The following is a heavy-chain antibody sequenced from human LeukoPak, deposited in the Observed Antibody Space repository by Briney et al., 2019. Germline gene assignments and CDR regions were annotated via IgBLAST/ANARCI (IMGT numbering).Heavy chain of an antibody. Sequence: GESLRLSCDASGFTFNKYNMIWVRQAPGKGLEWVSSITASSARPSYSDSLKGRFTISRDNAKNSLYLQMGSLRVDDTAIYYCAREGRYDTDAAYLRPLDVWGQGTLVTVST. V-gene: IGHV3-21*01. CDR2: ITASSARP. CDR3: AREGRYDTDAAYLRPLDV. CDR1: GFTFNKYN. J-gene: IGHJ4*02. D-gene: IGHD3-10*01.